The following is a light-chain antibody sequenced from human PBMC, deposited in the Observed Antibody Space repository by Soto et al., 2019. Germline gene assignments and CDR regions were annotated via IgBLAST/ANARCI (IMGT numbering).Light chain of an antibody. CDR1: SSDVGGYDY. Sequence: QLVLTQPASVSGSPGQSITISCTGTSSDVGGYDYVSWYQQHPGKAPKLMIYEVNNRPSGVSNRFSGSKSGNTASLTISGLQAEDEADYYCSSYTSTSSLEVFGGGTQLTVL. CDR3: SSYTSTSSLEV. J-gene: IGLJ2*01. V-gene: IGLV2-14*01. CDR2: EVN.